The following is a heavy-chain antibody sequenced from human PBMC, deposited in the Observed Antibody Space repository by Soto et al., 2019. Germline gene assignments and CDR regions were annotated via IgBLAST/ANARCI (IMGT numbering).Heavy chain of an antibody. CDR3: ARSRAGVRWLQIKGSWFDP. D-gene: IGHD5-12*01. CDR2: TYYRSKWYN. J-gene: IGHJ5*02. V-gene: IGHV6-1*01. CDR1: GDSVSSNSAA. Sequence: PSQTLSLTCAISGDSVSSNSAAWNWIRQSPSRGLEWLGRTYYRSKWYNDYAVSVKSRITINPDTSKNQFSLQLNSVTPGDTAVYYCARSRAGVRWLQIKGSWFDPWGQGTLVTVSS.